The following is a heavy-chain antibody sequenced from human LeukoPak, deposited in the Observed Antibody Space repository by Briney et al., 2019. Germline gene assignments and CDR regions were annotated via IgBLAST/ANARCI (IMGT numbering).Heavy chain of an antibody. D-gene: IGHD6-6*01. CDR1: GYTFTSYG. J-gene: IGHJ4*02. Sequence: ASVKVSCKASGYTFTSYGISWVRQAPGQGLEWMGWISAYNGNTNYAQKLQGRVTMTTDTSTSTAYMELRSLRSDDTAVYYRARDTAPYSSSSGSAYWGQGTLVTVSS. V-gene: IGHV1-18*01. CDR3: ARDTAPYSSSSGSAY. CDR2: ISAYNGNT.